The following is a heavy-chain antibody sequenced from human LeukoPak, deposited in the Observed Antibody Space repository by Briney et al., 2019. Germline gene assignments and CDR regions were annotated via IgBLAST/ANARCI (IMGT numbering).Heavy chain of an antibody. CDR3: ARSRDGYTPYYFDY. V-gene: IGHV4-30-2*01. CDR2: IYHSGST. Sequence: PSETLSLTCAVSGGSISSGGYSWSWIRQPPGKGLEWIGYIYHSGSTYYNPSLKSRVTISVDRSKNQFSLKLSSVTAADTAVYSCARSRDGYTPYYFDYWGQGTRVTVSS. J-gene: IGHJ4*02. CDR1: GGSISSGGYS. D-gene: IGHD5-24*01.